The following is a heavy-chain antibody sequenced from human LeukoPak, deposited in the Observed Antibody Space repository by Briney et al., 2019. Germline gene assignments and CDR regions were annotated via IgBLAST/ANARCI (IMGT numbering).Heavy chain of an antibody. V-gene: IGHV1-2*04. CDR2: INPNSGGT. J-gene: IGHJ6*02. Sequence: EASVKVSCKASGYTFTGYYMHWVRQATGQGLEWMGWINPNSGGTNYAQKFQGWATMTRDTSISTAYMELSRLRSDDTAVYYCARAAGGYYYYYYGMDVWGQGTTVTVSS. CDR1: GYTFTGYY. D-gene: IGHD1-26*01. CDR3: ARAAGGYYYYYYGMDV.